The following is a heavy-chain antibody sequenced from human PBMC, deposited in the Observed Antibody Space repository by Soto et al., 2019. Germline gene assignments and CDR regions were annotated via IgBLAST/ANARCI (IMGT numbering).Heavy chain of an antibody. D-gene: IGHD3-22*01. CDR2: IYDSGST. V-gene: IGHV4-59*01. CDR3: ASSRGGYFDD. CDR1: GVSISSYY. Sequence: QVQLQESGPGLVKPSETLSLTCTVSGVSISSYYWSWIRQPPGKGLEWIGYIYDSGSTNYNPSLKSRVTISVDTSNNQCSLKLSSVTAAHTAVYYCASSRGGYFDDWGQGTLVTVSS. J-gene: IGHJ4*02.